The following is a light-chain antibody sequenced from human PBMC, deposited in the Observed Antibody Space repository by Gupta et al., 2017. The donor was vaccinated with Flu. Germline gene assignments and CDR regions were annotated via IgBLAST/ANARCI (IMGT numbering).Light chain of an antibody. CDR3: SSHTSSSTPYV. CDR2: EVS. Sequence: SSDVGGYNYVSWYQQHPGKAPKLMIYEVSNRPSGVSNRFSGSKSGNTASLTISGLQAEDEADYYCSSHTSSSTPYVFGTGTKVTVL. J-gene: IGLJ1*01. V-gene: IGLV2-14*01. CDR1: SSDVGGYNY.